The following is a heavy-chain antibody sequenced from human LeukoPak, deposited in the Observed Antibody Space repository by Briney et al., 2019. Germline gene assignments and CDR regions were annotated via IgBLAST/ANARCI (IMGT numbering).Heavy chain of an antibody. Sequence: ASVKVSCKASGGTFSSYAISWVRQAPGQGLEWMGWISIYDGKTLYAQKFQGRVTMTTDTSTSTAYMELRSLRSDDTAVYYCARGVRENRSWYTVHFDYWGQGTLVTVSS. D-gene: IGHD2-2*02. J-gene: IGHJ4*02. V-gene: IGHV1-18*01. CDR3: ARGVRENRSWYTVHFDY. CDR2: ISIYDGKT. CDR1: GGTFSSYA.